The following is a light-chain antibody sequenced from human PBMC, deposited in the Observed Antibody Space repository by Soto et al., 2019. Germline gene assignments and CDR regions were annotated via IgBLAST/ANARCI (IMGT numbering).Light chain of an antibody. J-gene: IGKJ2*01. CDR2: GAS. CDR1: HGVSSN. Sequence: EIVMTQSPATLSVSPGETATLSCRASHGVSSNLAWYQQKPGQAPRLLIYGASTRATGIPARFSGSGSETEFTLTISRLQSEDVAVNYCHQHNNWPPHTFGQGTKLEIK. CDR3: HQHNNWPPHT. V-gene: IGKV3-15*01.